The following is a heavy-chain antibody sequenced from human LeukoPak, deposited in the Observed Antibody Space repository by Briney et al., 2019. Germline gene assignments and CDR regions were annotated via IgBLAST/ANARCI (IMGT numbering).Heavy chain of an antibody. CDR1: GFTFRSYE. D-gene: IGHD3-3*01. CDR2: LSSSGSAF. V-gene: IGHV3-48*03. J-gene: IGHJ4*02. CDR3: ARSARLMKGVVEVTALDD. Sequence: GGSLRLPCEDSGFTFRSYEMNWVRQAPGKGLEWIAYLSSSGSAFSYADSVKGRFTIARDNAKNSVYLEMNSLRADDTAVYYCARSARLMKGVVEVTALDDWGQGTLVTVSS.